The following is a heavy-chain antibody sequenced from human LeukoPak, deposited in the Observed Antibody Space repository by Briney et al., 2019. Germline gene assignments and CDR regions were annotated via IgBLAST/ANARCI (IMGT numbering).Heavy chain of an antibody. CDR3: AREARDFWSGYGYYFDY. CDR1: GGSISSSSYY. Sequence: SETLSLTCTVSGGSISSSSYYWGWIRQPPGKGLEWIGSIYYSGSTYYNPSLKSRVTISVDTSKNQFSLKLSSVTAADTAVYYCAREARDFWSGYGYYFDYWGQGTLVTVSS. V-gene: IGHV4-39*07. D-gene: IGHD3-3*01. CDR2: IYYSGST. J-gene: IGHJ4*02.